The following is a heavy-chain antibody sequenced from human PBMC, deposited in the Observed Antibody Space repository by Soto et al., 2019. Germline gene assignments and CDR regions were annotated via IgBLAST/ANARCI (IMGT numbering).Heavy chain of an antibody. CDR2: ISYDGSNK. Sequence: QVQLVESGGGVVQPGRSLRLFCAASGFTFSSYAMHWVRQAPGKGLEWVAVISYDGSNKYYADSVKGRFTISRDNSKNMLYLQMNSLRAEDTAVYYCAIGISNNLNYKNNLGQGTLVSVSS. D-gene: IGHD1-7*01. J-gene: IGHJ4*02. V-gene: IGHV3-30-3*01. CDR3: AIGISNNLNYKNN. CDR1: GFTFSSYA.